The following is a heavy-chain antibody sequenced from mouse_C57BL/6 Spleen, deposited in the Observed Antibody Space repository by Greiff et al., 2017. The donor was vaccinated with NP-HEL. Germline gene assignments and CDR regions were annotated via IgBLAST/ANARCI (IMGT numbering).Heavy chain of an antibody. CDR3: ARPRYSNYLFDY. D-gene: IGHD2-5*01. CDR2: IDPSDSYT. CDR1: GYTFTSYW. Sequence: QVQLQQSGAELVMPGASVKLSCKASGYTFTSYWMHWVKQRPGQGLEWIGEIDPSDSYTNYNQKFKGKSTLTVDKSSSTAYMQLSSLTSEDSAVYYCARPRYSNYLFDYWGQGTTLTVSS. V-gene: IGHV1-69*01. J-gene: IGHJ2*01.